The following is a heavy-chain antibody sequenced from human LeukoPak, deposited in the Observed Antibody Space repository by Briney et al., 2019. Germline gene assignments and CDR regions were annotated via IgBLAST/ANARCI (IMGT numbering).Heavy chain of an antibody. CDR1: YW. J-gene: IGHJ6*02. V-gene: IGHV3-7*03. Sequence: YWMSWGRQAXGXGLEWVPNINQDGTEKSYVDSVKGRFTLSRGNAKNSLYLQMNSLRAEDTAVYYCARAEYCYYCGMDVWGQGTTVTVSS. CDR2: INQDGTEK. D-gene: IGHD2/OR15-2a*01. CDR3: ARAEYCYYCGMDV.